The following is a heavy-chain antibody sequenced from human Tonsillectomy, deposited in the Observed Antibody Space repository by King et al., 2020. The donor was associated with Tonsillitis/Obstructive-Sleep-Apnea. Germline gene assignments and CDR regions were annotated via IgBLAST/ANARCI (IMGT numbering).Heavy chain of an antibody. V-gene: IGHV3-23*04. Sequence: VQLVESGGGLVQPGGSLRLSCAASGFTFRSYAMSWVRQAPGKGLEWVSSISVSSTTTYYADSVKGRFTISRDNSKNTLYLHMNSLRAEDTAVYYCARIPAYICGDYYFDYWGQGALVTVSS. CDR3: ARIPAYICGDYYFDY. D-gene: IGHD4-17*01. CDR2: ISVSSTTT. CDR1: GFTFRSYA. J-gene: IGHJ4*02.